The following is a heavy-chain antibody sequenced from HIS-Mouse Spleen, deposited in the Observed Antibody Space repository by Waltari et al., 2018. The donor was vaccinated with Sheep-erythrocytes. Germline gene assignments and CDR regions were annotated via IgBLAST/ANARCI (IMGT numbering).Heavy chain of an antibody. V-gene: IGHV2-26*01. D-gene: IGHD3-3*01. CDR3: ARITSYYDFWSTYNKDYFDY. CDR1: GFSLSNARMG. Sequence: QVTLKESGPVLVKPTETLPLTCTVSGFSLSNARMGVSWIRQPPGKALEWLAHIFSNDEKSYSTSLKSRLTISKDTSKSQVVLTMTNMDPVDTATYYCARITSYYDFWSTYNKDYFDYWGQGTLVTVSS. CDR2: IFSNDEK. J-gene: IGHJ4*02.